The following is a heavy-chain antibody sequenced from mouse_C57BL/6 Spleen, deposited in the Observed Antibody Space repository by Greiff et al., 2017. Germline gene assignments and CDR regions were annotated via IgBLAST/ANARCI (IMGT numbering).Heavy chain of an antibody. CDR1: GFSLTSYG. Sequence: QVQLQQSGPGLVQPSQSLSITCTVSGFSLTSYGVHWVRQSPGKGLEWLGVIWRGGSTDYTAAFMSRLSITKDNSKSQVFFIMNSLQADDTAIYYCAKGDGYPYAMDYWGQGTSVTVSS. CDR3: AKGDGYPYAMDY. J-gene: IGHJ4*01. CDR2: IWRGGST. V-gene: IGHV2-5*01. D-gene: IGHD2-3*01.